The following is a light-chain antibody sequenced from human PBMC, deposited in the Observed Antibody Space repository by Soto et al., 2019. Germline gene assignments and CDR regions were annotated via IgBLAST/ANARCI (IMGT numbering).Light chain of an antibody. CDR2: GAS. CDR1: QSVATN. J-gene: IGKJ1*01. V-gene: IGKV3-15*01. Sequence: EIVMTQSPATLSVSPGERATLSCSASQSVATNLAWYQQKPGQPPRLLIYGASTRATGIPARFSGSGSGTEFTLTISSLQSVDFAVYSCQQYNNWPWTFGQGTKVDIK. CDR3: QQYNNWPWT.